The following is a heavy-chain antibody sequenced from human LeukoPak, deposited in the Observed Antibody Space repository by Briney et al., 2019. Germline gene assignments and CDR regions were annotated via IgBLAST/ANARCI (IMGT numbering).Heavy chain of an antibody. CDR1: GFTFSSYS. CDR2: ISSSSSYI. D-gene: IGHD3-16*02. V-gene: IGHV3-21*01. CDR3: EKTVVVPAAVYDYVWGSYRYPFDY. J-gene: IGHJ4*02. Sequence: GGSLRLSCAASGFTFSSYSMNWVRQAPGKGLEWVSSISSSSSYIYYADSVKGRFTISRYNAKNSLYLQMNSLRAEATAVYYCEKTVVVPAAVYDYVWGSYRYPFDYWGQGTLVTVSS.